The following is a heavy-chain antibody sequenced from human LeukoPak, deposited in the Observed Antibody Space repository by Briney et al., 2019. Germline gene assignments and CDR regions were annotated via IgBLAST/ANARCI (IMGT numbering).Heavy chain of an antibody. CDR3: ARDERSRYFDL. CDR2: IWYDGSNK. J-gene: IGHJ2*01. Sequence: PGGSLRLSCAASGFTFSSYGMHWVRQAPGKGLEWVAVIWYDGSNKYYADSVKGRFTISRDNSKNTLYLQMNSLRVEDTAVYYCARDERSRYFDLWGRGTLVTVSS. CDR1: GFTFSSYG. V-gene: IGHV3-33*01.